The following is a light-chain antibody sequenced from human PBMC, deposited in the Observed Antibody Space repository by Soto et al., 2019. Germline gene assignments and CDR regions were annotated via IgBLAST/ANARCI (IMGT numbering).Light chain of an antibody. CDR2: ATS. V-gene: IGKV3-15*01. CDR1: QSVGGN. J-gene: IGKJ2*01. CDR3: QQYSDWPPYT. Sequence: TLSVSPGERATLSCRASQSVGGNVAWYQQKPGQAPRLLLYATSTRATGIPARFSGSASRTEFTLTISSLQSEDSAVYFCQQYSDWPPYTFGQGTKLEIK.